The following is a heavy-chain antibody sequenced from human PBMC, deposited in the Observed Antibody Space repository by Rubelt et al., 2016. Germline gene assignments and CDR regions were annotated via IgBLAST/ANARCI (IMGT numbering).Heavy chain of an antibody. CDR2: IYYSGST. V-gene: IGHV4-39*02. CDR1: GGSISSSSYY. Sequence: QLQLQESGLGLVKPSETLSLTCTVSGGSISSSSYYWGWIRQPPGKGLEWIGSIYYSGSTYYNPSLKSRVSISLDTSKNHCPLKLRSVTAADTAVYYCARVRQGDGPRGDYFDYWGQGSLVTVSS. J-gene: IGHJ4*02. CDR3: ARVRQGDGPRGDYFDY.